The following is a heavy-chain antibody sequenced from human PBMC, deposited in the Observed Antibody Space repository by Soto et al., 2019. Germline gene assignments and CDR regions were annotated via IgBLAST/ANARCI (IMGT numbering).Heavy chain of an antibody. J-gene: IGHJ5*02. V-gene: IGHV1-18*04. D-gene: IGHD5-12*01. CDR2: ISPYNGNT. CDR3: ATSYDSGFEP. CDR1: GYAFSNYG. Sequence: QIQLVQSGAEVKKPGASVRVSCKASGYAFSNYGISWIRQAPGLGLEWMGWISPYNGNTDYAQSLQDRVTMTTDTSTNTAYMELRSLTSDDTAVYYCATSYDSGFEPWGQGTLVTVSS.